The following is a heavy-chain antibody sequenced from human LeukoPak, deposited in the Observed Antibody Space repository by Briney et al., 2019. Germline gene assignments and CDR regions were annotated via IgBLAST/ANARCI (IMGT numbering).Heavy chain of an antibody. V-gene: IGHV3-21*01. CDR1: GFTFNTFN. CDR3: ARGHYDVLAASYKWTPDY. J-gene: IGHJ4*02. D-gene: IGHD3-9*01. Sequence: GGSLRLSCAASGFTFNTFNMSWVRQAPGKGLEWVSSITSGGDYIYYADSVKGRFTTSRDNAKNSLSLQLNSLRVEDTAVYYCARGHYDVLAASYKWTPDYWGQGTLVTVSS. CDR2: ITSGGDYI.